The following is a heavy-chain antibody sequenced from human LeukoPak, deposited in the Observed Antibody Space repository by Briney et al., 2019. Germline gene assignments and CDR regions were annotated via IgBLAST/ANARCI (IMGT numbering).Heavy chain of an antibody. CDR1: GFTFSSYA. CDR2: ISGSGGST. D-gene: IGHD3-22*01. V-gene: IGHV3-23*01. Sequence: GGSLRLSCAASGFTFSSYAMSWVRQAPGKGLEWVSTISGSGGSTYYADSVKGRFTISRDNSKNTLYVQMNSLRAEDTAVYYCAKAPVAYYYDSSGYYLGFDYWGQGTLVTVSS. CDR3: AKAPVAYYYDSSGYYLGFDY. J-gene: IGHJ4*02.